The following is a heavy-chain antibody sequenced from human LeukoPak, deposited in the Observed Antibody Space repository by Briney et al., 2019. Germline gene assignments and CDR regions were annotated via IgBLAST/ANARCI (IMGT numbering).Heavy chain of an antibody. CDR3: AKGYCSSTSCYPIDP. D-gene: IGHD2-2*01. CDR2: ISYDGSNK. J-gene: IGHJ5*02. CDR1: GYTFTGYY. Sequence: SCKASGYTFTGYYMHWVRQAPGKGLEWVAVISYDGSNKYYADSVKGRFTISRDNSKNTLHLQMNSLRGEDTAVYYCAKGYCSSTSCYPIDPWGQGTLVTVSS. V-gene: IGHV3-30*18.